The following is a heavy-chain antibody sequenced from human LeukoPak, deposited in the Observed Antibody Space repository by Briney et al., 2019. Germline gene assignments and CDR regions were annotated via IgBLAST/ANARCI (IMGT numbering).Heavy chain of an antibody. D-gene: IGHD2-15*01. CDR2: ISSSGSTI. V-gene: IGHV3-48*03. Sequence: LTGGSLRLSCAASGFTFSSYEMNWVRQAPGKGLEWVSYISSSGSTIYYADSVKGRFTISRDNAKNSLFLQMNSLRAEDTAVYYCARVLRYCSGGNCYSGGLGYMDVWGKGTTVTISS. CDR3: ARVLRYCSGGNCYSGGLGYMDV. J-gene: IGHJ6*03. CDR1: GFTFSSYE.